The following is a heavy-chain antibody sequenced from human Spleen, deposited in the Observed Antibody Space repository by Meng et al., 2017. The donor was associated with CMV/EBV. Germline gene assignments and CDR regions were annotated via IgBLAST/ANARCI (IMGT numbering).Heavy chain of an antibody. J-gene: IGHJ3*01. D-gene: IGHD1-26*01. Sequence: GESLKISCATSGLNFKIYGMHWVRQLPGKGLEWVAFIRYDEKTKYYADSVKGRFTISRDNSKNTLYLQMNSLRAEDTAVYYCARDRELSDAFGFWGQGTMVTVSS. CDR1: GLNFKIYG. V-gene: IGHV3-30*02. CDR2: IRYDEKTK. CDR3: ARDRELSDAFGF.